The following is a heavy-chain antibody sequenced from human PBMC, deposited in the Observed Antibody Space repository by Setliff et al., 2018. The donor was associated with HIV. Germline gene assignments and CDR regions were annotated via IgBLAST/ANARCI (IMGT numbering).Heavy chain of an antibody. D-gene: IGHD3-22*01. J-gene: IGHJ3*02. Sequence: SETLSLTCTVSGGSISSSNYYWGWIRQPPGKGLDWIRSIYYSGSTYYNPSLKSRVTISVDTSKNQFSLKLSSVTAADTAVYYCARQTLSYKHYYDSSGYVKSALDAFDIWGRGTLVTVSS. CDR1: GGSISSSNYY. V-gene: IGHV4-39*01. CDR2: IYYSGST. CDR3: ARQTLSYKHYYDSSGYVKSALDAFDI.